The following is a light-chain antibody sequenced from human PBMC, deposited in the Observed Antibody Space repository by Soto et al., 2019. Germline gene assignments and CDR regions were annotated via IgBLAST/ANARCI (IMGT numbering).Light chain of an antibody. J-gene: IGLJ2*01. CDR1: SSDVGSYNL. Sequence: QSVLTQPASVSGSPGQSITISCTGTSSDVGSYNLVSWYQQYPGKAPKLMIYEVSKRPSGISNRFSGSKSANTASLTISGLQAEDEGDYYCCSYAGSGTWVFGGGTQLTVL. CDR2: EVS. V-gene: IGLV2-23*02. CDR3: CSYAGSGTWV.